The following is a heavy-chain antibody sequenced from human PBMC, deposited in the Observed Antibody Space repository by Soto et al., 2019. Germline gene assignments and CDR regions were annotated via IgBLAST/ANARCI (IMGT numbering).Heavy chain of an antibody. V-gene: IGHV1-18*01. J-gene: IGHJ6*02. D-gene: IGHD3-16*01. CDR1: GYIFVNYG. CDR3: VMVDNYVTPTPQDV. Sequence: QVQLVESGEEVKKPGASVKVSCKASGYIFVNYGIAWVRQAPGQGLEWMGWISPYTGNTHSATKVQGRLTMTTDTSTSTAYMDLGSLTSDDTAVYYCVMVDNYVTPTPQDVWGQGTTVTVSS. CDR2: ISPYTGNT.